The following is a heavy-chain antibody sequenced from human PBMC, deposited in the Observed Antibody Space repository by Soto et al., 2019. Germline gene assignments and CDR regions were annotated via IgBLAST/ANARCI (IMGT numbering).Heavy chain of an antibody. Sequence: ASVKVSCKASGYTFTSYYINWVRQATGQGLEWMGWMNPNSGNTGYAQKFQGRVTMTRNTSISTAYMELSSLRSEDTAVYYCARGRTIFGVVSSGYWGQGTLVTVCS. J-gene: IGHJ4*02. D-gene: IGHD3-3*01. CDR3: ARGRTIFGVVSSGY. V-gene: IGHV1-8*01. CDR1: GYTFTSYY. CDR2: MNPNSGNT.